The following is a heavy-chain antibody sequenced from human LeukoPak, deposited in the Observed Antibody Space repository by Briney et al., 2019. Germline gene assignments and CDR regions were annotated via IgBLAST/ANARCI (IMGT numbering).Heavy chain of an antibody. CDR1: GFLFSTYA. V-gene: IGHV3-30-3*01. CDR3: ARGLFTGGTYFAY. D-gene: IGHD2-8*02. J-gene: IGHJ4*02. Sequence: GGSLRLSCTASGFLFSTYAMHWVRQAPGKGLEWVAVISYDGSNKYYADSVKGRFTISRDNSKNTLSLQMNSLGPDDTALYYCARGLFTGGTYFAYWGQGALVTVSS. CDR2: ISYDGSNK.